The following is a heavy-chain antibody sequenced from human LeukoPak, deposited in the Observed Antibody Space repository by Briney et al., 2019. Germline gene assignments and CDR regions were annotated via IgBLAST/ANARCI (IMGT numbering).Heavy chain of an antibody. Sequence: GGSLRLSCAASGFTFSSYWMSWVRQAPGKGLEWVANIKQDGSEKYYVDSVKGRFTISRDNAKNSLYLQMNSLRAEDTAVYYCARGPRITIFGVVITSTYYFDYWGQGTLVTVSP. J-gene: IGHJ4*02. CDR1: GFTFSSYW. CDR2: IKQDGSEK. V-gene: IGHV3-7*01. D-gene: IGHD3-3*01. CDR3: ARGPRITIFGVVITSTYYFDY.